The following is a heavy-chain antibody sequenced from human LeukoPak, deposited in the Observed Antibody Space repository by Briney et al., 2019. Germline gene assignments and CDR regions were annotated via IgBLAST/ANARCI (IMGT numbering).Heavy chain of an antibody. Sequence: PGGSLRLSCAASGFTFSNFAMSWVRQAPGKGLGWVSDISGTGGNTFYTDSVTGRFTISRDNSKNTLYVQMNSLRAEDTAVYYCAKTGGYYDTSDLYRPDVVDIWGQGTVVTVSS. CDR2: ISGTGGNT. J-gene: IGHJ3*02. CDR3: AKTGGYYDTSDLYRPDVVDI. V-gene: IGHV3-23*01. CDR1: GFTFSNFA. D-gene: IGHD3-22*01.